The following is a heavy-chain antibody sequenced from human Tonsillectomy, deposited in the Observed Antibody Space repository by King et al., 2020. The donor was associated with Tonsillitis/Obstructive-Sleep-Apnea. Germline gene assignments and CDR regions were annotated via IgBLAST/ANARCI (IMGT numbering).Heavy chain of an antibody. D-gene: IGHD5-18*01. Sequence: QLQESGPGLVKPSETLSLTCTVSGGSISSSSYYWCWIRQPPGKGLEWFGIIYYSGSTYYNPSLKSRVTISVDTSKNQFSLKLSSVTAADTAVYYCASGVLRGYSYGYGYWGQGTLVTVSS. J-gene: IGHJ4*02. CDR2: IYYSGST. CDR1: GGSISSSSYY. V-gene: IGHV4-39*01. CDR3: ASGVLRGYSYGYGY.